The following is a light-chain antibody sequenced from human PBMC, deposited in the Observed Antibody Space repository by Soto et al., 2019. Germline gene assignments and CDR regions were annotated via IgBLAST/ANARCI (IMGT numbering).Light chain of an antibody. CDR3: QQYSNYSWT. J-gene: IGKJ1*01. CDR2: DAS. CDR1: QSISSW. V-gene: IGKV1-5*01. Sequence: DIPMSQPPSTLSACVGYRVTIACLASQSISSWLAWYQQKPGKAPKLLIYDASSLESGVPSRFSGSASGTEFTLTISSLQPHDFATYLCQQYSNYSWTFGPGTKVDI.